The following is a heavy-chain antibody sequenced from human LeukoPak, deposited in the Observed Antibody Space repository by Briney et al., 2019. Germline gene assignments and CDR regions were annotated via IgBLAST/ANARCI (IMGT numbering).Heavy chain of an antibody. Sequence: ETLSLTCTVSGGSISNYYWSWIRQAPGKGLEWVSVIYSGGSTYYADSVKGRFTISRDNSKNTLYLQMNSLRAEDTAVYYCAREGGATDYWGQGTLVTVSS. CDR3: AREGGATDY. D-gene: IGHD1-26*01. CDR1: GGSISNYY. J-gene: IGHJ4*02. CDR2: IYSGGST. V-gene: IGHV3-53*01.